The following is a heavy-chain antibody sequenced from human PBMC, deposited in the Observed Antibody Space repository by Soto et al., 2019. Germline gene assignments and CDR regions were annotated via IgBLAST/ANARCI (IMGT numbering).Heavy chain of an antibody. CDR1: GYTFTGYY. CDR2: INPNSGGT. CDR3: AKLYDSSGYYPYSYYGMDV. D-gene: IGHD3-22*01. V-gene: IGHV1-2*04. Sequence: ASVKVSCKASGYTFTGYYMHWVRQAPGQGLEWMGWINPNSGGTNYAQKFQGWVTMTRDTSISTAYMELSRLRSDDTAVYYCAKLYDSSGYYPYSYYGMDVWGQGTTVTVSS. J-gene: IGHJ6*02.